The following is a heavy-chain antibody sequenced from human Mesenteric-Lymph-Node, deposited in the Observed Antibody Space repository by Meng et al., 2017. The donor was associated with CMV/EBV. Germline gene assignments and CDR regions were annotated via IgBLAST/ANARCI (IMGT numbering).Heavy chain of an antibody. Sequence: GGSLRLSCAASGFTFISYAISWVRQAPGKGLEWVSVIYSGFSSTYYADSVKGRFTIYRDNSKNTLYLQMNSLRAEDTAVYYCAKDIKIVVVQAASPPPAFDIWGQGTMVTVSS. V-gene: IGHV3-23*03. J-gene: IGHJ3*02. D-gene: IGHD2-2*01. CDR3: AKDIKIVVVQAASPPPAFDI. CDR2: IYSGFSST. CDR1: GFTFISYA.